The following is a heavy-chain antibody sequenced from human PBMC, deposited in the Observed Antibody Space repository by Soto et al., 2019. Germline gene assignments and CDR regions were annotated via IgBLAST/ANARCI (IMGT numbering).Heavy chain of an antibody. J-gene: IGHJ4*02. CDR2: ISYDGSNK. CDR3: AKDYCGGDCYWGAYYFDY. V-gene: IGHV3-30*18. D-gene: IGHD2-21*02. Sequence: WGSLRLSCAASGFTFISYGIRCVRHSPLKWREWVAVISYDGSNKYYADSVKGRFTISRDNSKNTLYLQMNSLRAEDTAVYYCAKDYCGGDCYWGAYYFDYWGQGTLVTVSS. CDR1: GFTFISYG.